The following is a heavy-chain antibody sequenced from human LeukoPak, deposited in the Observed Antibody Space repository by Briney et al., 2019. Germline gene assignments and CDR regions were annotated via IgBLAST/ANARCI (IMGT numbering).Heavy chain of an antibody. D-gene: IGHD6-13*01. CDR3: ARFSAAAGPRTFDY. J-gene: IGHJ4*02. CDR2: IIPIFGTA. Sequence: SVKVSCKASGGTFSSYAISWVRRAPGQGLEWMGGIIPIFGTANYAQKFQGRVTITADESTSTAYMELSSLRSEDTAVYYCARFSAAAGPRTFDYWGQGTLVTVSS. V-gene: IGHV1-69*01. CDR1: GGTFSSYA.